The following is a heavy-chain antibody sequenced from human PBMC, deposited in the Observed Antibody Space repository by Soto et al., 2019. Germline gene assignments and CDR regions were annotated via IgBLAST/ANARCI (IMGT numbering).Heavy chain of an antibody. J-gene: IGHJ4*02. CDR1: GFTVSSNY. D-gene: IGHD3-16*01. Sequence: EVQLVESGGGLVQPGGSLRLSCAASGFTVSSNYMSWVRQAPGKGLEWVSVVYIGGNTYYAESVEDRYSISRDNFQNMLYLQKNSLRAEDTVVYYCAGSVGGGFDYWGQGALVTVSS. CDR3: AGSVGGGFDY. V-gene: IGHV3-66*01. CDR2: VYIGGNT.